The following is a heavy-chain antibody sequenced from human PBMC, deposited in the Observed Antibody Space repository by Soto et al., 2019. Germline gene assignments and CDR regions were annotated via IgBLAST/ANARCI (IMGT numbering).Heavy chain of an antibody. CDR3: ARDGLGATPEPDY. V-gene: IGHV3-66*01. CDR1: GFTVSSNY. D-gene: IGHD1-26*01. J-gene: IGHJ4*02. CDR2: IYSGGST. Sequence: EVPLVESGGGLVQPGGSLRLSCAASGFTVSSNYMSWVRQAPGKGLERVSVIYSGGSTYYADSVKGRFTISRDNSKNTLYLQMNSLRAEDTAVYYCARDGLGATPEPDYWGQGTLVTVSS.